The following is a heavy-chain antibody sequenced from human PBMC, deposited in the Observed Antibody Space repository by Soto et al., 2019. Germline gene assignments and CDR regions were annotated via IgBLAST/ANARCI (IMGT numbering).Heavy chain of an antibody. V-gene: IGHV1-69*13. CDR3: ARSGDCSSTSCSNSFYYYYGMDV. D-gene: IGHD2-2*01. CDR2: IIPIFGTA. Sequence: ASVKVSCKASGYTFSSYAISWVRQAPGQGLEWMGGIIPIFGTANYAQKFQGRVTITADESTSTAYMELSSLRSEDTAVYYCARSGDCSSTSCSNSFYYYYGMDVWGQGTTVTVSS. J-gene: IGHJ6*02. CDR1: GYTFSSYA.